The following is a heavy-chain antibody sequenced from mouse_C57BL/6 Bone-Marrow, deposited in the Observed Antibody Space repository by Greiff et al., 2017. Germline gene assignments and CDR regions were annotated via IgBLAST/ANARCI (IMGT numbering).Heavy chain of an antibody. Sequence: QVQLKQSGAELVRPGASVTLSCKASGYTFTDYEMHWVKQTPVHGLEWIGAIDPETGGTAYNQKFKGKAILTADKSSSTAYMELRSLTSEDSAVYYCTRGFTTVVGGVAYWGQGTLVTVSA. CDR2: IDPETGGT. V-gene: IGHV1-15*01. J-gene: IGHJ3*01. D-gene: IGHD1-1*01. CDR3: TRGFTTVVGGVAY. CDR1: GYTFTDYE.